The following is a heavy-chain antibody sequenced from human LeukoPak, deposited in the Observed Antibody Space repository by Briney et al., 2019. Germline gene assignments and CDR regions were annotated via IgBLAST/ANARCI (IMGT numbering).Heavy chain of an antibody. J-gene: IGHJ6*02. V-gene: IGHV3-48*03. CDR2: ISSSGSTI. CDR3: AREDTAMATGYYYGMDD. D-gene: IGHD5-18*01. CDR1: AFTFSSYE. Sequence: GGSLRLSCAASAFTFSSYEMNWVRQAPGKGLEWVSYISSSGSTIYYADSVKGRFTISRDNAKNSLYLQMNSLRAEDTAVYYCAREDTAMATGYYYGMDDWGQGTTVTVSS.